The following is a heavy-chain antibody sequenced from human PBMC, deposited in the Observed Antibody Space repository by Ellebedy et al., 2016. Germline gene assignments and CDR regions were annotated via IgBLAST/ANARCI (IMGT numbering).Heavy chain of an antibody. CDR1: GFTFSTYW. CDR2: INQAGSEK. D-gene: IGHD3-10*01. Sequence: GGSLRLXXAASGFTFSTYWLSWFRQAPGKGLELVATINQAGSEKYYVDSVKGRFTISRDNAKNSLFLQMNSLRVEDTAVYYCARLPRGPDCWGQGTLVTVSS. CDR3: ARLPRGPDC. V-gene: IGHV3-7*01. J-gene: IGHJ4*02.